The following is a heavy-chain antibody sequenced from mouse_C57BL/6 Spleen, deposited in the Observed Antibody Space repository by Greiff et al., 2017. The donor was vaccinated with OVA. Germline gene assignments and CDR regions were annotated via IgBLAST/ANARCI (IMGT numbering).Heavy chain of an antibody. V-gene: IGHV1-52*01. Sequence: QVQLQQPGAELVRPGSSVKLSCKASGYTFTSYWMHWVKQRPIQGLEWIGNIDPSDSETHYNQKFKDKATLTVDKSSSTAYMQLSSLTSEDSAVYYCAREGSYYGYDSGWFAYWGQGTLVTVSA. J-gene: IGHJ3*01. CDR3: AREGSYYGYDSGWFAY. CDR1: GYTFTSYW. D-gene: IGHD2-9*01. CDR2: IDPSDSET.